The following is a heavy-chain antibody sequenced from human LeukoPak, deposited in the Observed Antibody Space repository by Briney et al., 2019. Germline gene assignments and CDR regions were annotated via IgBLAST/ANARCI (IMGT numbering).Heavy chain of an antibody. V-gene: IGHV3-30-3*01. CDR2: ISYDGSSK. D-gene: IGHD5-18*01. J-gene: IGHJ4*02. CDR3: ARDHGYSSDY. CDR1: GFTFSSYA. Sequence: PGRSLRLSCAASGFTFSSYAMHWVRQAPGKGLEWVAVISYDGSSKYYADSVKGRFPISRDNSKNTLYLQMNSLIAEDTAVYYCARDHGYSSDYWGQGTLVTVSS.